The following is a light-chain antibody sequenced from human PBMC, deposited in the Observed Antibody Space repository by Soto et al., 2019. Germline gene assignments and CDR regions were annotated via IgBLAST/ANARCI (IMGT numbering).Light chain of an antibody. CDR1: SSDVGGYNY. Sequence: QSALTQPPSASGSPGQSVTISCTGTSSDVGGYNYVSWYQQHPGKAPKLMIYEVSKRPSGVPDRCSGSKSGNTASLTVSGLQAEDEADYDCSSYAGSNNLVVFGGGTKLTVL. J-gene: IGLJ2*01. CDR3: SSYAGSNNLVV. V-gene: IGLV2-8*01. CDR2: EVS.